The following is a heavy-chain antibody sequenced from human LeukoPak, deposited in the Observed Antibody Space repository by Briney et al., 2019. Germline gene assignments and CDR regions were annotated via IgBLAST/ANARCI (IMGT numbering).Heavy chain of an antibody. CDR2: AYKSGST. CDR1: GVSITSSTYH. V-gene: IGHV4-39*07. Sequence: SETLSLTCTVSGVSITSSTYHWGWIRQPPGKGLEWIGRAYKSGSTYYNPSLETRVTISVDTSSNQFSLKLSSVTAADTAVYYCARDIRGHGEFDYWGQGTLVTVSS. D-gene: IGHD4-17*01. CDR3: ARDIRGHGEFDY. J-gene: IGHJ4*02.